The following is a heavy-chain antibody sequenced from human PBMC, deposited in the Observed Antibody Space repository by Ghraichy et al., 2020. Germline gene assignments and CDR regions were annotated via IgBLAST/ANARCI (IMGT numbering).Heavy chain of an antibody. CDR3: AKAISSSLGFDY. V-gene: IGHV3-23*01. CDR1: GFTFSSYA. Sequence: GGSLRLSCAASGFTFSSYAMSWVRQAPGKGLEWVSAISGSGGSTYYADSVKGRFTISRDNSKNTLYLEMNSLRAEDTAVYYCAKAISSSLGFDYWGQGTLVTVSS. J-gene: IGHJ4*02. CDR2: ISGSGGST. D-gene: IGHD6-6*01.